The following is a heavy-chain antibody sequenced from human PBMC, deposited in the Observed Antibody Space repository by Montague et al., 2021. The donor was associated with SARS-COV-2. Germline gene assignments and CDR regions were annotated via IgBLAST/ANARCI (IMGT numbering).Heavy chain of an antibody. J-gene: IGHJ4*02. V-gene: IGHV3-43D*03. CDR2: ISWDGGST. D-gene: IGHD6-19*01. Sequence: SLRLSCAASGFTFDDYAMHWVRQAPGKGLEWVSLISWDGGSTYYADSVKGRFTISRDNSKNSLYLQMNRLRVEDTAVYFCARDPNSSGGNMGSFWGRGTLVSVSS. CDR3: ARDPNSSGGNMGSF. CDR1: GFTFDDYA.